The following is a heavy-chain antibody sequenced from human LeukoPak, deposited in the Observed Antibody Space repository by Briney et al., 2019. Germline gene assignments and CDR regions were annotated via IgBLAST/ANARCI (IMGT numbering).Heavy chain of an antibody. J-gene: IGHJ4*02. CDR2: INHSGST. CDR3: ARGIAVAGLLK. V-gene: IGHV4-34*01. D-gene: IGHD6-19*01. CDR1: GGSFSGYY. Sequence: PSETLSLTCAVYGGSFSGYYWSWIRQPPGKGLEWIGEINHSGSTNYNSSLKSRVTISVDTSKNQFSLKLSSVTAADTAVYYCARGIAVAGLLKWGQGTLVTVSS.